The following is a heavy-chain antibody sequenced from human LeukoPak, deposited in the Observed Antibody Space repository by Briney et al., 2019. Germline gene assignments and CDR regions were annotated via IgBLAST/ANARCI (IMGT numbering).Heavy chain of an antibody. J-gene: IGHJ4*02. Sequence: SETLSLTCAVYGGSFSGYYWSWIRQPPGKGLEWIGEINHSGSTNYNPSLKSRVTISVDTSKNQFSLKLSSVTAADTAVYYCAREGGVDGYSFDYWGQGTLVTVSS. CDR2: INHSGST. V-gene: IGHV4-34*01. CDR1: GGSFSGYY. CDR3: AREGGVDGYSFDY. D-gene: IGHD5-24*01.